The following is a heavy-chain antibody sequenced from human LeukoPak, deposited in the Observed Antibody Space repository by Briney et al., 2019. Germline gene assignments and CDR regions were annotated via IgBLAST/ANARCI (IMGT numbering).Heavy chain of an antibody. CDR3: ARVFTWNYEDFDY. CDR2: IYSGGST. D-gene: IGHD1-7*01. Sequence: GGSLRLSCAASGFTVSSNSMSWVRQAPGKGLEWVSVIYSGGSTYYADSVKGRFTISRDNSKNTLYLQMNSLRAEDTAVYYCARVFTWNYEDFDYWGQGTLVTVSS. V-gene: IGHV3-66*02. CDR1: GFTVSSNS. J-gene: IGHJ4*02.